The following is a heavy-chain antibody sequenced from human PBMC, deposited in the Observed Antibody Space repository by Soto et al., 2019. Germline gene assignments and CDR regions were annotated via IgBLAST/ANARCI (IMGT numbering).Heavy chain of an antibody. CDR3: ARDKITGLFDY. CDR2: INHSGST. Sequence: SETLSLTCAVYGGSFSGYYWSWIRQPPGRGLEWIGEINHSGSTNYNPSLKSRVTISVDTSKNQFSLKLSSVTAADTAVYYCARDKITGLFDYWGQGTLVTVSS. J-gene: IGHJ4*02. CDR1: GGSFSGYY. D-gene: IGHD2-8*02. V-gene: IGHV4-34*01.